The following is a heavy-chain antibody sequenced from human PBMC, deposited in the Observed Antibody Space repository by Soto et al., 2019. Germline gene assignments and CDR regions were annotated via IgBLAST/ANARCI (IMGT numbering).Heavy chain of an antibody. CDR3: ARGPSRDFEGHNWFDP. CDR1: GGSISSGGYY. Sequence: SETLSLTCTGSGGSISSGGYYWSWIRQHPGKGLEWIGYIYYSGSTYYNPSLNSRVTISVDTSNNQFSLKLSSVTAADTAVYYCARGPSRDFEGHNWFDPWGQGTLVTVSS. J-gene: IGHJ5*02. D-gene: IGHD3-3*01. V-gene: IGHV4-31*03. CDR2: IYYSGST.